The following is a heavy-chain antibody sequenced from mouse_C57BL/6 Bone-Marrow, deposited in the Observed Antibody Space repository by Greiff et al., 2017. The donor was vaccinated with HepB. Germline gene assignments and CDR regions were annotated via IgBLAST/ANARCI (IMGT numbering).Heavy chain of an antibody. D-gene: IGHD1-1*01. Sequence: QVQLQQSGAELVRPGASVTLSCKASGYTFTDYEMHWVKQTPVHGLEWIGAIDPETGGTAYNQKFKGKAILTADKSSSKAYMEIRSLTSEDSAVYYCTSLDYGSSSLDYWGQGTTLTVSS. V-gene: IGHV1-15*01. J-gene: IGHJ2*01. CDR1: GYTFTDYE. CDR3: TSLDYGSSSLDY. CDR2: IDPETGGT.